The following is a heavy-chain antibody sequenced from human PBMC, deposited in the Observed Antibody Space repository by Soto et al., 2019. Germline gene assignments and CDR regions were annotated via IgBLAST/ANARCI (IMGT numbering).Heavy chain of an antibody. CDR3: ARVGSTVLGWFDP. J-gene: IGHJ5*02. D-gene: IGHD3-10*01. Sequence: SETLSLTCAASVYSISSGYYWGCIRQPPGKGLEWIGSIYHSGSTYYNPSLKSRVTISVDTSKNQFSLKLSSVTAADTAVYYCARVGSTVLGWFDPWGQGTLVTVSS. V-gene: IGHV4-38-2*01. CDR1: VYSISSGYY. CDR2: IYHSGST.